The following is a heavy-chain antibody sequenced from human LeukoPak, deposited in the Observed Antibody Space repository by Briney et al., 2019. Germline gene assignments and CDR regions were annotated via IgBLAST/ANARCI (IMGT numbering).Heavy chain of an antibody. D-gene: IGHD4-17*01. V-gene: IGHV1-2*02. CDR2: INPNSGGT. Sequence: ASVKVSCKASGYTFTNYYIHWVRQAPGQGLEWMGWINPNSGGTNSAQKFQGRVTMTRDTSISTAHMELSRLRSDDTAVYYCARDQATVTTPWVDSWGQGSLVTVSS. CDR3: ARDQATVTTPWVDS. CDR1: GYTFTNYY. J-gene: IGHJ4*02.